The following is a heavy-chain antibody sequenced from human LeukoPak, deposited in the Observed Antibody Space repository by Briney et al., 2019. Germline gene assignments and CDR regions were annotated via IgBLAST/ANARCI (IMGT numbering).Heavy chain of an antibody. CDR3: ARDKGWHDYFDY. CDR1: GFTFRSYW. Sequence: PGGSPRLTCGTSGFTFRSYWMHWVRQAPGKGLVWVSHINIDGSSTTYADAVKGRFTTSRDNAKDTLYLQMNSLRAEDTAVYCCARDKGWHDYFDYWGQGTLVTVSS. J-gene: IGHJ4*02. V-gene: IGHV3-74*01. D-gene: IGHD2-15*01. CDR2: INIDGSST.